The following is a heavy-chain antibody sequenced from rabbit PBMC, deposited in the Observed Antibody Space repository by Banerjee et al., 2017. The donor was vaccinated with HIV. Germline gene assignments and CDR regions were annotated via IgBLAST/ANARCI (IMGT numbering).Heavy chain of an antibody. J-gene: IGHJ6*01. Sequence: QPQLEAAGGGLVQPGGSLTLSCNASGFDFSSYAMSWVRQAPGKGLEWIACIYAGSSGSSYCAGWAKGRFTISKTSSAAVTLQMTSLTAADTASYFCARWGYGMDLWGPGTLVTVS. D-gene: IGHD3-1*01. CDR3: ARWGYGMDL. V-gene: IGHV1S45*01. CDR1: GFDFSSYA. CDR2: IYAGSSGSS.